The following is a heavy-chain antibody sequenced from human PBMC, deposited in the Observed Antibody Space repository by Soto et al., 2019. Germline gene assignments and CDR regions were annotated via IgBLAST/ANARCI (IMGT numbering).Heavy chain of an antibody. J-gene: IGHJ6*02. CDR1: GFTFSSYG. CDR3: ATFFYDSSGPRGYYYGMDV. CDR2: IWYDGSNK. Sequence: PGGSLRLSCAASGFTFSSYGMHWVRQAPGKGLEWVAVIWYDGSNKYYADSVKGRFTISRDNSKNTLYLQMNSLRAEDTAVYYCATFFYDSSGPRGYYYGMDVWGQGTTVTVSS. D-gene: IGHD3-22*01. V-gene: IGHV3-33*01.